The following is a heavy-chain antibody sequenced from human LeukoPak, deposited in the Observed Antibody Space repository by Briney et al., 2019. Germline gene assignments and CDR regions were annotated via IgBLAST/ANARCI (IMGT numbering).Heavy chain of an antibody. CDR1: ENTFTNYY. J-gene: IGHJ3*02. CDR3: AREMYAFDI. CDR2: ISAYNGNT. Sequence: ASVKVSCKASENTFTNYYVHWVRQAPGQGLEWLGWISAYNGNTNYAQKLQGRVTMTTDTSTSTAYMELRSLRSDDTAVYYCAREMYAFDIWGQGTMVTVSS. V-gene: IGHV1-18*04.